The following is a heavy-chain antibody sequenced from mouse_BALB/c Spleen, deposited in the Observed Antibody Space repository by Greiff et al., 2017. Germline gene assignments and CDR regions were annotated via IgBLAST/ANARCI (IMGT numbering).Heavy chain of an antibody. CDR2: IDPENGDT. V-gene: IGHV14-4*02. J-gene: IGHJ4*01. CDR1: GFNIKDYY. D-gene: IGHD1-1*01. CDR3: NVITTVVGAMDD. Sequence: VQLQQSGAELVRSGASVKLSCTASGFNIKDYYMHWVKQRPEQGLEWIGWIDPENGDTEYAPKFQGKATMTADTSSNTAYLQLSSLTSEDTAAYYCNVITTVVGAMDDWGQGTSVTVSS.